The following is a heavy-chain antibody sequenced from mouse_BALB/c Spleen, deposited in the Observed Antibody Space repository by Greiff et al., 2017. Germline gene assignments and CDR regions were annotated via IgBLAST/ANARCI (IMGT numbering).Heavy chain of an antibody. J-gene: IGHJ2*01. D-gene: IGHD1-1*01. CDR3: AREGTTVDYFDY. CDR2: IDPSDSET. V-gene: IGHV1-69*02. CDR1: GYTFTSYW. Sequence: QVQLQQPGAELVKPGAPVKLSCKASGYTFTSYWMNWVKQRPGRGLEWIGRIDPSDSETHYNQKFKDKATLTVDKSSSTAYIQLSSLTSEDSAVYYCAREGTTVDYFDYWGQGTTLTVSS.